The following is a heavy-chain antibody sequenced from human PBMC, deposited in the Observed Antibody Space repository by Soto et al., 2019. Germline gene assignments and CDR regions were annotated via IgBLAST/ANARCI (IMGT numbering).Heavy chain of an antibody. CDR1: GYTFTSYG. CDR3: ARGGTIFGVVTNNWFDP. CDR2: ISAYNGNT. D-gene: IGHD3-3*01. V-gene: IGHV1-18*01. Sequence: EASVKVSCKASGYTFTSYGISWVRQAPGQGLEWMGWISAYNGNTNYAQKLQGRVTMTTDTSTSTAYMELRSLRSDDTAVYYCARGGTIFGVVTNNWFDPWGQGTLVTVSS. J-gene: IGHJ5*02.